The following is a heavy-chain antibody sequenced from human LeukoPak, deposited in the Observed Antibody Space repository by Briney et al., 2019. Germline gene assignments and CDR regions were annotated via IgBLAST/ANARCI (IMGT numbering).Heavy chain of an antibody. CDR1: GFTFSTYA. Sequence: GGSLRFSCVASGFTFSTYAMSWVRQAPGKGLEWVSAISGSGGSTHYAESVKGRFTISRDNSKNTLYLQMDSLKTEDTAVYYCTRARDGYTHFDYWGQGTLLTVSS. D-gene: IGHD5-24*01. V-gene: IGHV3-23*01. CDR3: TRARDGYTHFDY. CDR2: ISGSGGST. J-gene: IGHJ4*02.